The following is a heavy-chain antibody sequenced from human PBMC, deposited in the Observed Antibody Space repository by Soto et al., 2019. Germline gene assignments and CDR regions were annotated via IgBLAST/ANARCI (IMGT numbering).Heavy chain of an antibody. Sequence: EVQLVESGGGLVQPGGSLRLSCAASGFTFSSNSMNCVRQAPGKGLEWVSYISSSSSTIYYADSVKGRFTISRDNAKNSLYLQMNSLRAEDTAAYYCARDLSDSGGWFDIWGQGTMVTVSS. CDR1: GFTFSSNS. J-gene: IGHJ3*02. V-gene: IGHV3-48*01. CDR3: ARDLSDSGGWFDI. D-gene: IGHD2-15*01. CDR2: ISSSSSTI.